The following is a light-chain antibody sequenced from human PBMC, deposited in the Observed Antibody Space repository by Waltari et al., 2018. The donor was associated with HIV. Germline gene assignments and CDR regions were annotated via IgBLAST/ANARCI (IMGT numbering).Light chain of an antibody. CDR2: DAS. J-gene: IGKJ2*02. CDR1: QSVSRY. CDR3: QQRSNWPPRCT. Sequence: EIVLTQSPATLSLSPGERATLSCRASQSVSRYLAWYQQKPGQAPRLLFYDASNRATGIPARFSGSGSGTDFTLTISSLEPEDFAVYYCQQRSNWPPRCTFGQGTKLEIK. V-gene: IGKV3-11*01.